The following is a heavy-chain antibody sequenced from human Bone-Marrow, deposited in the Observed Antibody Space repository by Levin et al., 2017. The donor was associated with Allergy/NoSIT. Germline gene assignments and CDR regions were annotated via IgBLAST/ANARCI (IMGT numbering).Heavy chain of an antibody. CDR1: GGSVVSGNYY. CDR2: IFYSGNT. D-gene: IGHD3-16*01. J-gene: IGHJ3*02. Sequence: SETLSLTCTVSGGSVVSGNYYCSWLRQPPGKGLEWLGYIFYSGNTRYNPSLESRVTIAADTSNNQFSLAINSVTAADTAIYYCARGIIRGVWGDSFDIWGQGTMVAVSS. V-gene: IGHV4-61*01. CDR3: ARGIIRGVWGDSFDI.